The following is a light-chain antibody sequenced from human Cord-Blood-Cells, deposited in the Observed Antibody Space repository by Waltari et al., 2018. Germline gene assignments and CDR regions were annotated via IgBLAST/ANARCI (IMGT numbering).Light chain of an antibody. Sequence: EIVLTQSPATLSLSPGERATLSCRASQSVSSYLAWYQRKPGQAPRLLISDASNRATGIPPRFSGSGSGTDFTFTSSSQGPEDFAVFYCQKLRTGTLTSGGGTKWGIK. J-gene: IGKJ4*01. CDR2: DAS. V-gene: IGKV3-11*01. CDR1: QSVSSY. CDR3: QKLRTGTLT.